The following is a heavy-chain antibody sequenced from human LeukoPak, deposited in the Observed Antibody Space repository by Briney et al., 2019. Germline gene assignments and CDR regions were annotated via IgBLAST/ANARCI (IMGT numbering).Heavy chain of an antibody. Sequence: SVRVSCKASGGTFSSYAISWVRQAPGQGLEWMGRIIPIFGTANYAQKFQGRVTITTDESTSTAYMELSSLRSEDTAVYYCARMGGYYGSGSYSDWGQGTLVTVSS. D-gene: IGHD3-10*01. CDR2: IIPIFGTA. J-gene: IGHJ4*02. CDR3: ARMGGYYGSGSYSD. CDR1: GGTFSSYA. V-gene: IGHV1-69*05.